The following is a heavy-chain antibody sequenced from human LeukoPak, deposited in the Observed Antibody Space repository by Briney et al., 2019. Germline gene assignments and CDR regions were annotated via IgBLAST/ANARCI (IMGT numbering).Heavy chain of an antibody. CDR2: ISGSGGST. CDR1: GFTFSSYA. CDR3: AKATTVTPSLYYFGY. J-gene: IGHJ4*02. V-gene: IGHV3-23*01. D-gene: IGHD4-17*01. Sequence: GGSLRLSCAASGFTFSSYAMSWVRQAPGKGLEWVSAISGSGGSTYYADSVKGRFTISRDNSKNTLYLQMNSLRAEDTAVYYCAKATTVTPSLYYFGYWGQGTLVTVSS.